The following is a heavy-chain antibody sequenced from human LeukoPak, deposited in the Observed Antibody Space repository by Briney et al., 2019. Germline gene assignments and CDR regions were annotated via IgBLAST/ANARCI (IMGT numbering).Heavy chain of an antibody. J-gene: IGHJ4*02. V-gene: IGHV1-69*05. CDR2: IIPIFGTA. CDR3: ARVDLLTGYYFFDY. Sequence: WASVKVSCKASGGTFSSYAISWVRQAPGQGLEWMGGIIPIFGTANYAQKFQGRVTMTTETSTSTAYMELGSLGSDETAVYYCARVDLLTGYYFFDYWGQGTLVTVSS. CDR1: GGTFSSYA. D-gene: IGHD3-9*01.